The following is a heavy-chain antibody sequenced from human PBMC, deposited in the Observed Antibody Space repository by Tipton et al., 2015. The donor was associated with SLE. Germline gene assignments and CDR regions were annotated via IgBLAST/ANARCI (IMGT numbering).Heavy chain of an antibody. D-gene: IGHD5-12*01. Sequence: TLSLTCIVSGGSISSGGYYWSWIRQHPGKGLEWIGYIYYSGSTYYNPSLKSRVTISVDTSKNQFSLKLSSVTAADTAVYYCARGDIVATINRDWGQGTLVTVSS. CDR1: GGSISSGGYY. J-gene: IGHJ4*02. CDR3: ARGDIVATINRD. CDR2: IYYSGST. V-gene: IGHV4-31*03.